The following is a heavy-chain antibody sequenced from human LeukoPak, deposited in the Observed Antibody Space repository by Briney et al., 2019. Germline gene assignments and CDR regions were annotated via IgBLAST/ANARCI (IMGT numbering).Heavy chain of an antibody. CDR3: ARHALLRDAFDI. V-gene: IGHV4-59*08. CDR1: GGSISSYY. J-gene: IGHJ3*02. Sequence: SETPSLTCTVSGGSISSYYWIWIRQPPGKGLEWMGYIYYSGGTNYNPSLKSRVTISVDTSKNQFSLKLSSVTAADTAVYYCARHALLRDAFDIWGQGTVVTVSS. D-gene: IGHD3-10*01. CDR2: IYYSGGT.